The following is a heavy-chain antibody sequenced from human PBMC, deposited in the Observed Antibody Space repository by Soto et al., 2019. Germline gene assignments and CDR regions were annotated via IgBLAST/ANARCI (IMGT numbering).Heavy chain of an antibody. D-gene: IGHD5-18*01. Sequence: PGGSLRLSCAASGFTVNNNYMGWVRQAPGKGLEWVSLIYSGDSTYYTDSVKGRFTISRDNSKNTLYLQMSSLRAEDTAVYYCARGHVDTATFDYWGQGTLVTVSS. CDR2: IYSGDST. CDR3: ARGHVDTATFDY. J-gene: IGHJ4*02. V-gene: IGHV3-53*01. CDR1: GFTVNNNY.